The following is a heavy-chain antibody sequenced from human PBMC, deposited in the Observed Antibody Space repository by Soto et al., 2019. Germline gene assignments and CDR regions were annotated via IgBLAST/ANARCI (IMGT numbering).Heavy chain of an antibody. CDR2: IYYTGST. CDR1: GGSVNSDTFY. Sequence: SETLSLTCTVSGGSVNSDTFYWSWIRQPPGRGLEWIGYIYYTGSTNYNPSLKSRVTISIDTSRNQFSLKLSSVTAADTAFYYCAREFSNSPEAFDSWGQGSLVTVSS. CDR3: AREFSNSPEAFDS. D-gene: IGHD6-6*01. J-gene: IGHJ4*02. V-gene: IGHV4-61*01.